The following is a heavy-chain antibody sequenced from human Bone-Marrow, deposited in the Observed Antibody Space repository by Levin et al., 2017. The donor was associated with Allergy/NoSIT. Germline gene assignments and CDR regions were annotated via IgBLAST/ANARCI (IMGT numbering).Heavy chain of an antibody. CDR2: IIPIFSTT. J-gene: IGHJ4*02. D-gene: IGHD3-16*02. CDR1: GGTFSSYA. V-gene: IGHV1-69*13. CDR3: ARGPPRGRLGDLSPSSFDY. Sequence: GASVKVSCKASGGTFSSYATSWVRQAPGQGLEWMGVIIPIFSTTNYAQRFQGRVTITADESTSTAYMELSGLRSDDTAVYYCARGPPRGRLGDLSPSSFDYWGQGTLVTVSS.